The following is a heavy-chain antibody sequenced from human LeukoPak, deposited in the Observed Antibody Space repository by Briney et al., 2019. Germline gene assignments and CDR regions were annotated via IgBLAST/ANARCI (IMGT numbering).Heavy chain of an antibody. J-gene: IGHJ5*02. CDR2: VNPSGGST. CDR1: GYTFTSYY. V-gene: IGHV1-46*01. CDR3: AAEDHYYGSGSYPEINWFDP. Sequence: ASVKVSCKASGYTFTSYYMHWVRQAPGQGLEWMGIVNPSGGSTSYAQKFQGRVTMTRDTSTSTVYMELSSLRSEDTAVYYCAAEDHYYGSGSYPEINWFDPWGQGTLVTVSS. D-gene: IGHD3-10*01.